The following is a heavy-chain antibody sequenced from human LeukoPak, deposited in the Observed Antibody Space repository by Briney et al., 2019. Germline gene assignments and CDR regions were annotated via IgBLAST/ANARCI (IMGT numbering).Heavy chain of an antibody. CDR2: IYHTGTT. V-gene: IGHV4-39*01. CDR1: GVSSISIDYY. J-gene: IGHJ2*01. Sequence: SETLSLTCTVSGVSSISIDYYWDWLRQPPGKGPEWIGAIYHTGTTYYNPSLKSRATISVDTSKNQFSLKLSSVAATDTAVFYCARRVSGVSWYFDLWGRGTLVTVSS. D-gene: IGHD5/OR15-5a*01. CDR3: ARRVSGVSWYFDL.